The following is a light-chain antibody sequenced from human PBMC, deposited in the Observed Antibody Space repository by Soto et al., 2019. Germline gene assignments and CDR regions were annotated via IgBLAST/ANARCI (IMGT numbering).Light chain of an antibody. CDR3: SSYTTSGSLFYV. Sequence: QSVLTQPASVSGSPGQSITISCTGTSSDIGADDFVSWYQHHPDKTPKLIIFEVTYRPTGISHRFSASKSGNTASLTISGLQAEDEADYYCSSYTTSGSLFYVFGTGTKLTVL. J-gene: IGLJ1*01. CDR2: EVT. CDR1: SSDIGADDF. V-gene: IGLV2-14*01.